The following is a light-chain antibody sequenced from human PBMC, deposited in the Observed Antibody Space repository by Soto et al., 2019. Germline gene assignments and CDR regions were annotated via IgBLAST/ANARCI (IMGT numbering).Light chain of an antibody. CDR3: CSYAGSYSYV. CDR1: SSDVGNYNY. Sequence: SVLTQPRSVSGSPGQSVTFSCPGTSSDVGNYNYVSWYQQHPGKAPKVMIYDVIKRPSGVPDRFSGSKSGNVASLTIFGLQAEDEADYYCCSYAGSYSYVFGTGTKVTVL. V-gene: IGLV2-11*01. CDR2: DVI. J-gene: IGLJ1*01.